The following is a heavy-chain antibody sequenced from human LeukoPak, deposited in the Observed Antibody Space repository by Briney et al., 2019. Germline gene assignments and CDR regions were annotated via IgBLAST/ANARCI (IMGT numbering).Heavy chain of an antibody. D-gene: IGHD3-16*01. J-gene: IGHJ4*01. CDR3: ARQGDDY. CDR1: GFTVSSNY. V-gene: IGHV3-11*04. Sequence: GGSLRLSCAASGFTVSSNYMSWIRQAPGKGLEWISYISSSGDTIFYADSVKGRFTISRDNAKNSLYLQMNSLRADDTAVYYCARQGDDYWGHGTLVTVSS. CDR2: ISSSGDTI.